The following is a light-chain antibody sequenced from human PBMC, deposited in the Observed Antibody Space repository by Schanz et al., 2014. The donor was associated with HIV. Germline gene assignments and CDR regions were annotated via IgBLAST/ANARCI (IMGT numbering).Light chain of an antibody. J-gene: IGKJ4*01. CDR3: QQSYSIPALT. V-gene: IGKV1-39*01. CDR1: QNISNY. Sequence: DVQMTQSPSSLSASVGDRVIITCRASQNISNYLNWYQQRPGKAPKLLIYAASTLESGVPSRFSGSGSGTDFTLTISSLQLEDFASYYCQQSYSIPALTFGGGTKVSI. CDR2: AAS.